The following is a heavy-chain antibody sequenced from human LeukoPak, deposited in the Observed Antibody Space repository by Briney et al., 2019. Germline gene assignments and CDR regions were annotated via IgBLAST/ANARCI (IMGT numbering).Heavy chain of an antibody. CDR3: ARGPVVRAVSPIWFDP. CDR1: GYTFTGYY. CDR2: INPNSGGT. J-gene: IGHJ5*02. Sequence: ASVKVSCKASGYTFTGYYMHWVRQAPGQRLEWMGWINPNSGGTNYAQKFQGRVTMTRDTSISTAYMELSRLRSDDTAVYYCARGPVVRAVSPIWFDPWGQGTLVTVSS. D-gene: IGHD3-10*01. V-gene: IGHV1-2*02.